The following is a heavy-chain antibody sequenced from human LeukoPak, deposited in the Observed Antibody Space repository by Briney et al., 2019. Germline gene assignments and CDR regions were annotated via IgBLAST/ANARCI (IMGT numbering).Heavy chain of an antibody. J-gene: IGHJ4*02. CDR1: GFTFSSYA. Sequence: GGSLRLSCAASGFTFSSYAMSWVRQAPGKGLEWVSAISGGGGSTYYADSVKGRFTISRDNSKNTLYLQMNSLRAEDTAVYYCAKERSPDIVVVPAPAGYWGQGTLVTVSS. V-gene: IGHV3-23*01. CDR3: AKERSPDIVVVPAPAGY. CDR2: ISGGGGST. D-gene: IGHD2-2*01.